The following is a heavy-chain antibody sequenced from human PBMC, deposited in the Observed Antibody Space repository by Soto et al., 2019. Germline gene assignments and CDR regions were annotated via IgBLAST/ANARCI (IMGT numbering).Heavy chain of an antibody. D-gene: IGHD6-19*01. CDR1: GFTFSSYA. CDR3: AKSSGGAVAGKYNWFDP. V-gene: IGHV3-23*01. CDR2: ISGSGGST. J-gene: IGHJ5*02. Sequence: GGSLRLSCAASGFTFSSYAMSWVRQAPGKGLEWVSAISGSGGSTYYADSVKGRFTISRDNSKNTLYLQMNSLRAEDTAVYYCAKSSGGAVAGKYNWFDPWGQGTLVTVSS.